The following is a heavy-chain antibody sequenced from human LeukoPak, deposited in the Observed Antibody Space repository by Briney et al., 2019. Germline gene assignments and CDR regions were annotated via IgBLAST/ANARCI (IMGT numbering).Heavy chain of an antibody. Sequence: SETLSLTCAVYGGSFSGYYWSWIRQPPGKGLEWIGEINHSGSTNYNPSLKSRVTISVDASKNQFSLKLSSVTAADTAVYYCARGPADIVVVPAASLDYYYGMDVWGQGTTVTVSS. CDR3: ARGPADIVVVPAASLDYYYGMDV. CDR1: GGSFSGYY. V-gene: IGHV4-34*01. J-gene: IGHJ6*02. CDR2: INHSGST. D-gene: IGHD2-2*01.